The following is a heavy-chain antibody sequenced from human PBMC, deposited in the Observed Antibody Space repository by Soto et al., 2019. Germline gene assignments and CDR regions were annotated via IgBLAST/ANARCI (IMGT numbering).Heavy chain of an antibody. J-gene: IGHJ5*02. V-gene: IGHV3-74*01. CDR2: INSDGSST. D-gene: IGHD3-3*01. CDR3: ARDLSYDFWSGYYTTAHNWFDP. Sequence: GSLRLSCAASGFTFSSYWMHWVRQAPGKGLVWVSRINSDGSSTSYADSVKGRFTISRDNAKNTLYLQMNSLRAEDTAVYYCARDLSYDFWSGYYTTAHNWFDPWGQGTLVTVSS. CDR1: GFTFSSYW.